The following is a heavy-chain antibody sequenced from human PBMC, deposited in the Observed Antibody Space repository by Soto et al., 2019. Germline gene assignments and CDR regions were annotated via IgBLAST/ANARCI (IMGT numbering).Heavy chain of an antibody. D-gene: IGHD6-13*01. V-gene: IGHV6-1*01. CDR2: TYYRSKWYN. CDR3: ARALCIAAAGSCWFDP. CDR1: GDSVSSNSAA. Sequence: SQTLSLTCAISGDSVSSNSAAWNWIRQSPSRGLEWLGRTYYRSKWYNDYAVSVKSRITINPDTSKNQFSLQLNSVTPEDTVVYYCARALCIAAAGSCWFDPWGQGTLVTVSS. J-gene: IGHJ5*02.